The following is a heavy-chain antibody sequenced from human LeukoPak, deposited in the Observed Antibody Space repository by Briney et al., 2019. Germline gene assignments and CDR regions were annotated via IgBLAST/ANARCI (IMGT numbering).Heavy chain of an antibody. CDR2: IYYSGST. Sequence: KPSETLPLTCTVSGGSISSSSYYWGWIRQPPGKGLEWIGSIYYSGSTFYNPSLKSRVTISVDTSKNQFSLKLSSVTATDTAVYFCARQSSTSCYIDYWGQGTLVAVSS. CDR1: GGSISSSSYY. CDR3: ARQSSTSCYIDY. V-gene: IGHV4-39*01. J-gene: IGHJ4*02. D-gene: IGHD2-2*02.